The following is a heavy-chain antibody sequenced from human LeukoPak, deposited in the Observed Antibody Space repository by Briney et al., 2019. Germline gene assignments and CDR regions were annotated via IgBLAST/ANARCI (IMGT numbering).Heavy chain of an antibody. Sequence: SETLSLTCTVSGGSISSGDYYWSWIRRPPGKGLEWIGYISHSGSTYFNSSLKSRVTISVDRSKNQFSLKVSSVTAADTAVYYCARDRLREGARPFDYWGQGTLVTVSS. CDR3: ARDRLREGARPFDY. J-gene: IGHJ4*02. D-gene: IGHD1-26*01. CDR2: ISHSGST. CDR1: GGSISSGDYY. V-gene: IGHV4-30-2*01.